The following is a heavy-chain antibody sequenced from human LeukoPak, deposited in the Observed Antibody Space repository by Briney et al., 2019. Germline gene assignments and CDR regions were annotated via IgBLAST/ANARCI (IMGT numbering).Heavy chain of an antibody. D-gene: IGHD1-14*01. Sequence: GASVKVSCKASGYTFTSYDINWVRQATGQGLEWMGWMNPNSGNTGYAEKFQGRVTITADTSTDTAYMELSSLRSEDTAVYYCATRYNLDDWGQGTLVTVS. CDR1: GYTFTSYD. CDR2: MNPNSGNT. CDR3: ATRYNLDD. V-gene: IGHV1-8*01. J-gene: IGHJ4*02.